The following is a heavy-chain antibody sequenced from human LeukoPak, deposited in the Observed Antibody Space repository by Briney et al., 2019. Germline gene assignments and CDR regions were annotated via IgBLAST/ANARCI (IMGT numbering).Heavy chain of an antibody. V-gene: IGHV3-21*01. CDR2: ISSSSRYI. Sequence: PGGSLRLSCAASGFTFSGAWMCWVRQAPGKGLEWVSSISSSSRYIYYADSVKGRFSISRDNAKNSLYLQMNSLRAEDTAVYYCARGGSSILDYWGQGTLVTVSS. D-gene: IGHD1-26*01. J-gene: IGHJ4*02. CDR3: ARGGSSILDY. CDR1: GFTFSGAW.